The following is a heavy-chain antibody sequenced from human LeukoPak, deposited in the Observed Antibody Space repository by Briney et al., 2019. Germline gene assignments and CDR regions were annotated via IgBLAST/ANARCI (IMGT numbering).Heavy chain of an antibody. CDR3: AKGLSELLWFGEFFFDY. Sequence: GRSLRLSCAASGFTFDDYAMHWVRQAPGKGLEWVSGISWNSGSIGYADSVKGRFTISRDNAKNSLYLQMNSLRAEDTALYYCAKGLSELLWFGEFFFDYWGQGTLVTVSS. CDR1: GFTFDDYA. D-gene: IGHD3-10*01. CDR2: ISWNSGSI. V-gene: IGHV3-9*01. J-gene: IGHJ4*02.